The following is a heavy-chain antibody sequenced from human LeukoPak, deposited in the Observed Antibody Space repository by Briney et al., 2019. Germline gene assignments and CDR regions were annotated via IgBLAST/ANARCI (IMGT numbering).Heavy chain of an antibody. CDR2: ISNSGTYI. J-gene: IGHJ3*01. Sequence: SGGSLTLSCEASGFTFDAYSMNWVRQAPGKGLEWVSAISNSGTYIYYADSVRGRFTISRDNDKNSLYLQMNTLRGDDTAVYYCAREIAADYYDNSGYSPEAFDVWGQGTVVTVSS. V-gene: IGHV3-21*01. CDR1: GFTFDAYS. D-gene: IGHD3-22*01. CDR3: AREIAADYYDNSGYSPEAFDV.